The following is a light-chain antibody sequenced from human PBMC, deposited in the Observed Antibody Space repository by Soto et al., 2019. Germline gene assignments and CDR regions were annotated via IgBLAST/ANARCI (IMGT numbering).Light chain of an antibody. CDR3: QQYNNSPPRT. J-gene: IGKJ1*01. V-gene: IGKV3D-15*01. CDR1: QSVSSY. CDR2: DIS. Sequence: EIVMTQSPATLSVSPGERATLSCRASQSVSSYLAWYQQKPGQAPRLLIYDISNRATGIPARFRGSGSGTEFTLTISNVQSEDFAVYYCQQYNNSPPRTFGQGTKVEIK.